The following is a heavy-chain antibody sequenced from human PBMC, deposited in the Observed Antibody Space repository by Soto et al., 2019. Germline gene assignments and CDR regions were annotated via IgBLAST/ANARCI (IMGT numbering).Heavy chain of an antibody. CDR2: INPSGGST. CDR1: GYTFTSYY. J-gene: IGHJ6*02. D-gene: IGHD2-2*01. CDR3: ARDLGCSSTSCYAFDYYYYGMDV. Sequence: ASVKVSCKASGYTFTSYYMHWVRQAPGQGLEWMGIINPSGGSTSYAQKFQGRVTMTRDTSTSTVYMELSSLRSEDTAVYYCARDLGCSSTSCYAFDYYYYGMDVWGQGTTVTVSS. V-gene: IGHV1-46*03.